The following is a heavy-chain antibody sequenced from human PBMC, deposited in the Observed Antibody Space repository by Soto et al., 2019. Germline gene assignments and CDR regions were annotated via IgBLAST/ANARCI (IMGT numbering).Heavy chain of an antibody. CDR3: ARARATILGYCSSTSCYAGRDYFDY. V-gene: IGHV1-69*02. Sequence: ASVKVSCKASGGTFSSYTISWVRQAPGQGLEWMGRIIPILGIANYAQKFQGRVTITADKSTSTAYMELSSLRFEDTAVDYCARARATILGYCSSTSCYAGRDYFDYWGQGTLVTVSS. D-gene: IGHD2-2*01. CDR1: GGTFSSYT. CDR2: IIPILGIA. J-gene: IGHJ4*02.